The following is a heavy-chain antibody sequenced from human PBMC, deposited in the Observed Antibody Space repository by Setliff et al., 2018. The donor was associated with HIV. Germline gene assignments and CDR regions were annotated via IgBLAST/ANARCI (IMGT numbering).Heavy chain of an antibody. D-gene: IGHD3-10*01. J-gene: IGHJ5*02. CDR3: ARYYGSGTYHRWFDP. Sequence: PSETLSLTCTVSGGSIKSSSDYWGWIRQPPGKGLEWIGSIYHDGSTYYNPSLRSRVTISVDTSKNQFSLKLSSVTAADTAVYYCARYYGSGTYHRWFDPWGQGTPVTVSS. V-gene: IGHV4-39*07. CDR2: IYHDGST. CDR1: GGSIKSSSDY.